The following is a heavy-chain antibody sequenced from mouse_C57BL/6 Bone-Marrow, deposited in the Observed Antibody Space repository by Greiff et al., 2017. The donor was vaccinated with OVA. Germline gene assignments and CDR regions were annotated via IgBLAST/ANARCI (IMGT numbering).Heavy chain of an antibody. V-gene: IGHV1-20*01. CDR3: ARWGYGSRDWYFDV. D-gene: IGHD1-1*01. CDR1: GYSFTGYF. J-gene: IGHJ1*03. CDR2: INPYNGDT. Sequence: VQLKESGPELVKPGDSVKISCKASGYSFTGYFMNWVMQSHGKSLEWIGRINPYNGDTFYNQKFKGKATLTVDKSSSTAHMELRSLTSEDSAVYYCARWGYGSRDWYFDVWGTGTTVTVSS.